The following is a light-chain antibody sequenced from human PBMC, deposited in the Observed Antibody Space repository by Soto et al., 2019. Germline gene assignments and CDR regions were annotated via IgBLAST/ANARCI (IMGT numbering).Light chain of an antibody. J-gene: IGLJ2*01. CDR2: EGS. Sequence: QSVLTQPASVSGSPGQSITISCTGTSNDIGGYNLVSWYQQHPGKAPRLIIYEGSKRPSGVSDRFSGSTSGNTASLTISALPAEDEAQYSCCSFAGGSTFLFGGGTKLTVL. CDR3: CSFAGGSTFL. V-gene: IGLV2-23*03. CDR1: SNDIGGYNL.